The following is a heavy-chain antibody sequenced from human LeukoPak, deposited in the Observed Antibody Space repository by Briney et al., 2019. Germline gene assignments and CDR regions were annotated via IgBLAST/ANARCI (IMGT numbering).Heavy chain of an antibody. Sequence: ASVKVSCKVSGYTLTELSMHWVRQAPGKGLEWMGGFDPEDGETIYAQKFQGRVTMTEDTSTDTAYMELSSLRSEDTAVYYCATDVRGYSSSWYRVFGTGHLGYWGQGTLVTVSS. D-gene: IGHD6-13*01. CDR1: GYTLTELS. J-gene: IGHJ4*02. V-gene: IGHV1-24*01. CDR3: ATDVRGYSSSWYRVFGTGHLGY. CDR2: FDPEDGET.